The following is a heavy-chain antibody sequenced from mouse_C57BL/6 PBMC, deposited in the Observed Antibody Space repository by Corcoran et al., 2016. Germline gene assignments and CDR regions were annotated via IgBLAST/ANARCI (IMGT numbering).Heavy chain of an antibody. CDR1: GYTFTDYY. Sequence: EGKRKQEGKERVKPGASVKISCKASGYTFTDYYMNWVKQSHGKSLEWIGDINPNNGGKLYNQKFKGKATLTVDKSSSTAYMELRSLTSEDSAVYYCARGGYGSSLNAMDYWGQGTSVTVSS. D-gene: IGHD1-1*01. V-gene: IGHV1-26*01. CDR3: ARGGYGSSLNAMDY. CDR2: INPNNGGK. J-gene: IGHJ4*01.